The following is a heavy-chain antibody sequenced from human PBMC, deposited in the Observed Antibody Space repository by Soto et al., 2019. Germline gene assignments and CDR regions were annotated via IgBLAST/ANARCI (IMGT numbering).Heavy chain of an antibody. D-gene: IGHD5-18*01. CDR3: VSDRGYGHASVPYS. CDR1: GFTFTSYG. Sequence: QAHLVESGGGVVQPGRSLRLSCAASGFTFTSYGMHWGRKAPGTRLEWVAVISYDGGLQHYADSVKGRFTISRDNSKNMVLLQMNSLRAEDTAVYYCVSDRGYGHASVPYSWGQGTLVSVSS. V-gene: IGHV3-30*03. CDR2: ISYDGGLQ. J-gene: IGHJ4*02.